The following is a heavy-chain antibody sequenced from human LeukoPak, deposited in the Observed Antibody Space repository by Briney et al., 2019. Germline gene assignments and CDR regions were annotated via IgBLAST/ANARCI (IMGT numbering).Heavy chain of an antibody. V-gene: IGHV3-23*01. J-gene: IGHJ4*02. Sequence: GGSLRLSCAASGFTFSSYAMSWVRQAPGKGLEGVSAISGSGGSTYYADSVKGRFTISRDNSKNTLYPQMNSLRAEDTAVYYCAKGIEVITFGGADYWGQGTLVTVSS. CDR2: ISGSGGST. CDR3: AKGIEVITFGGADY. D-gene: IGHD3-16*01. CDR1: GFTFSSYA.